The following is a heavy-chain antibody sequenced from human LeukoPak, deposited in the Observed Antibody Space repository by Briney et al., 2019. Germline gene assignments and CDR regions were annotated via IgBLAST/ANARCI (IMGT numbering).Heavy chain of an antibody. J-gene: IGHJ4*02. D-gene: IGHD3-10*01. V-gene: IGHV3-74*01. CDR1: GFSVGTNY. CDR2: IHSDGSIT. Sequence: GGSLRLSCAASGFSVGTNYMTWVRQAPGKGLVWVSRIHSDGSITNYADSVKGRFTISRDNAKNTLYLQMNSLRAEDTAVYYCAKIWNPITMVRGVIDYWGQGTLVTVSS. CDR3: AKIWNPITMVRGVIDY.